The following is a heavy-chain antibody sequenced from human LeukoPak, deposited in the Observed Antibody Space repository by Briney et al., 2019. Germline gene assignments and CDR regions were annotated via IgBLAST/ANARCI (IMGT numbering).Heavy chain of an antibody. CDR2: IYPGDSDT. Sequence: PGESLKISCMGSGSRFTSYWIGWVRQLPGKGLEWMGIIYPGDSDTRYSPSFQGQVTISADKSISTAYLQWSSLKASDTAMYYCARQTFIAAAGTGFDYWGQGTLVTVSS. J-gene: IGHJ4*02. CDR3: ARQTFIAAAGTGFDY. D-gene: IGHD6-13*01. V-gene: IGHV5-51*01. CDR1: GSRFTSYW.